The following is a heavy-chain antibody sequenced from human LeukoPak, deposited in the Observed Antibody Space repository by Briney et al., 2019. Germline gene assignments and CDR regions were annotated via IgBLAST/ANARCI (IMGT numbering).Heavy chain of an antibody. V-gene: IGHV3-15*01. CDR2: IKSKTDGGTT. CDR3: TILSYSEAFDM. Sequence: AGGPLRLSCAASGFTFSDYYMTWIRQAPGKGLEWVGRIKSKTDGGTTDYAAPVKGRFTISRDDSKNMLYLQMNSLKTEDTAVYYCTILSYSEAFDMWGQGTMVTVSS. D-gene: IGHD2-21*01. J-gene: IGHJ3*02. CDR1: GFTFSDYY.